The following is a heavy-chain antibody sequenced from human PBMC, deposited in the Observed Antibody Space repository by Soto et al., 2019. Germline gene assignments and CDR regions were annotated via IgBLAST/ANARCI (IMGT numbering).Heavy chain of an antibody. J-gene: IGHJ4*02. CDR1: GGSISSGGYY. CDR3: ARCSYGDLELDY. V-gene: IGHV4-31*03. Sequence: PSETLSLTCTVSGGSISSGGYYWSWIRQHPGKSLEWIGYIYYSKSTYYNPSLKSRVTISLDTSKNQFSLKLSSVTAADTAVYYCARCSYGDLELDYWGQGTLVTVSS. CDR2: IYYSKST. D-gene: IGHD4-17*01.